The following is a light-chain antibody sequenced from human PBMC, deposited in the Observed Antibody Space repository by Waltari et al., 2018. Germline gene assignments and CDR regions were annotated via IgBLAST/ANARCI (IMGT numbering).Light chain of an antibody. CDR3: QQYYSNPPWS. V-gene: IGKV4-1*01. CDR2: WAS. CDR1: QSVLSRSNNRNY. J-gene: IGKJ1*01. Sequence: DFVMTQSPDSRAASLGERATITCQSSQSVLSRSNNRNYLAWYQQKPGQPPKRLIYWASTRETGVPDRFSGSGSGTDFSLTISSLQAEDVAFYYCQQYYSNPPWSFGQGTKVEVK.